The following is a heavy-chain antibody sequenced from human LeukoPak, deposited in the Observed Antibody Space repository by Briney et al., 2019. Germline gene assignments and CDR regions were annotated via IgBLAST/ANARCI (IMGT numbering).Heavy chain of an antibody. D-gene: IGHD6-13*01. V-gene: IGHV3-7*03. CDR2: ISPDGSTK. J-gene: IGHJ4*02. CDR3: ATGASGSWDF. CDR1: GFTFSRSW. Sequence: GGSLRLSCAASGFTFSRSWMSWVRQPPGKGLEWVANISPDGSTKYHMDSVKGRFTISRDNAKNSLYLEMSRLRDDDTAMYYCATGASGSWDFGGQGTLVTVSS.